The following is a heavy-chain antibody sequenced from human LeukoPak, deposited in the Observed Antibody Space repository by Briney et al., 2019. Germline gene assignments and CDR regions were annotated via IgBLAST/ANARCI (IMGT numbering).Heavy chain of an antibody. Sequence: SVKLSCKASGGTFRTYGVSWVRQAPGQGLEWMGGIIPIFGGTSYAQKFQDRVTITADESTTVAYMDLSSLRFEDTAVYYCARVITIGQPPYYYYMDVWGKGTTVTVSS. V-gene: IGHV1-69*13. J-gene: IGHJ6*03. CDR2: IIPIFGGT. CDR3: ARVITIGQPPYYYYMDV. D-gene: IGHD3-10*01. CDR1: GGTFRTYG.